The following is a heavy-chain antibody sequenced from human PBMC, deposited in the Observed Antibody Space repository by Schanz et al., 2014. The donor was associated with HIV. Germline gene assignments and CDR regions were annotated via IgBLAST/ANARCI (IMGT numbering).Heavy chain of an antibody. J-gene: IGHJ5*02. Sequence: QVQLVQSGPEVKTPGASVKVSCKTSGYGFTNYGVTWVRQAPGQGLAWMGWISPSNGDTKYTHWLQGRVTMTTDTSTNTAYMELRSLKSDDTAVYYCARGEDWPGGASDHWGQGTLVIVS. V-gene: IGHV1-18*01. CDR2: ISPSNGDT. D-gene: IGHD1-26*01. CDR3: ARGEDWPGGASDH. CDR1: GYGFTNYG.